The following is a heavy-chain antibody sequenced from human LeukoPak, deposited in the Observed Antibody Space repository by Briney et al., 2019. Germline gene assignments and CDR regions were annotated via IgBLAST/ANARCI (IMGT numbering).Heavy chain of an antibody. D-gene: IGHD7-27*01. V-gene: IGHV3-7*01. J-gene: IGHJ4*02. CDR2: INQDGSEK. CDR3: ARDYVWGSSESDY. CDR1: GFTFSNYW. Sequence: GGSLRLSCVASGFTFSNYWMTWFRQTPGKGLEWVGNINQDGSEKYYLDSVRGRFTISRDNAKNSLYLQMNSLRVEDTAIYYCARDYVWGSSESDYWAREPWSPSPQ.